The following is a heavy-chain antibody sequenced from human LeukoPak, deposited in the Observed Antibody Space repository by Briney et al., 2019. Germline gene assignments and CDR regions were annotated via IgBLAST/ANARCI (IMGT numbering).Heavy chain of an antibody. CDR1: GFTFRSFA. Sequence: PGGSLRLSCAASGFTFRSFAMTWVRQAPGEGLEWVASITGNHGPTYNTDSVKDRFTISRDNSQNTLYLQMDSLRAEDTAVYYCTKDPNGDYVGAFDPWGQGTLVTVSS. D-gene: IGHD4-17*01. CDR3: TKDPNGDYVGAFDP. J-gene: IGHJ5*02. V-gene: IGHV3-23*01. CDR2: ITGNHGPT.